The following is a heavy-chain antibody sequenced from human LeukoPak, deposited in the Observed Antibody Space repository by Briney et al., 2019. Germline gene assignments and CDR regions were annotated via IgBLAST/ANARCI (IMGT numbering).Heavy chain of an antibody. CDR3: ARDSSGSYYNVRLFDY. Sequence: ASVKVSCKASGYTFTSYGISWVRQAPGQGLEWMGWINPNSGGTNYAQKFQGRVTMTRDTSISTAYMELSRLRSDDTAVYYCARDSSGSYYNVRLFDYWGQGTLVTVSS. J-gene: IGHJ4*02. CDR2: INPNSGGT. D-gene: IGHD3-10*01. CDR1: GYTFTSYG. V-gene: IGHV1-2*02.